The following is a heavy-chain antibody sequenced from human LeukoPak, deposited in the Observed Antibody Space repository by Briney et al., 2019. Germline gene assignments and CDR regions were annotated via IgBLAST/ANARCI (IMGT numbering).Heavy chain of an antibody. V-gene: IGHV3-23*01. CDR2: ISDGGTT. D-gene: IGHD1-26*01. J-gene: IGHJ4*02. CDR3: ATRGRTGASDN. CDR1: GFTFSTST. Sequence: GGSLRLSCAASGFTFSTSTMRWVRQAPGKGLEWVSSISDGGTTYYVDSVKGRFTISRDNSKNTLYVQMSSLRAEDTAVYYCATRGRTGASDNWGQGTLVTVSS.